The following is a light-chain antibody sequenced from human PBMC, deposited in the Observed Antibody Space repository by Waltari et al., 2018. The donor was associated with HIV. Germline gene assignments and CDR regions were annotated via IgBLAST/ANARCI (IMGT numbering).Light chain of an antibody. CDR2: RNN. Sequence: SVLTQPPSASGTPGQRVILPCSGSTSNIGNKYVFWYQNLPGTAPTPLIHRNNQRPSGVPDRFSGSTSGTSASLAISGLRSEDEADYYCVAWDDSARGVVFGGGTKVAVL. CDR1: TSNIGNKY. CDR3: VAWDDSARGVV. J-gene: IGLJ2*01. V-gene: IGLV1-47*01.